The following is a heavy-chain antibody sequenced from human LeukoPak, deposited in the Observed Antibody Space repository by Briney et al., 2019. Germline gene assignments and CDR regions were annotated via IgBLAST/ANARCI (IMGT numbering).Heavy chain of an antibody. V-gene: IGHV3-21*01. CDR2: ISSSSSYI. J-gene: IGHJ6*03. CDR1: GFTFSSYS. D-gene: IGHD4-17*01. Sequence: PGGSLRLSCAASGFTFSSYSMTWVRQAPGKGLEWVSSISSSSSYIYYADSVKGRFTISRDNVKNSLYLQMNSLRAEDTAVYYCARGADYGDYDYSYYMDVWGKGTTVTVSS. CDR3: ARGADYGDYDYSYYMDV.